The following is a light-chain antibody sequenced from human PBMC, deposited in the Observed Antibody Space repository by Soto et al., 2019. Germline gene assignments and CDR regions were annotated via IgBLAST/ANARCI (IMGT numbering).Light chain of an antibody. CDR1: SSNIGAGYD. CDR3: QSYDSSLSGVV. CDR2: GNN. V-gene: IGLV1-40*01. J-gene: IGLJ2*01. Sequence: QLVLTQPPSVSGAPGQRVTISCTGSSSNIGAGYDVHWYQQLPGTAPKLLIYGNNNRPSGVPDRFSGSKSGTSASLAITGLQAEDDADYYCQSYDSSLSGVVFGGGTKLTVL.